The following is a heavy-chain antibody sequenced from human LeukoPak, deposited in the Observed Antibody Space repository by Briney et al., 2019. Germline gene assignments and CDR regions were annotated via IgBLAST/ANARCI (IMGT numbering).Heavy chain of an antibody. J-gene: IGHJ4*02. D-gene: IGHD3-10*01. Sequence: GGSLRLSCAASGFTFSSYSMNWVRQAPGKGLEWVSSISSSSSYIYYADSVKGRFTISRDNSKNTLYLQMNSLRAEDTAVYYCAKGDYYGSGSYYNVRELTGYWGQGTLVTVSS. CDR1: GFTFSSYS. CDR3: AKGDYYGSGSYYNVRELTGY. CDR2: ISSSSSYI. V-gene: IGHV3-21*04.